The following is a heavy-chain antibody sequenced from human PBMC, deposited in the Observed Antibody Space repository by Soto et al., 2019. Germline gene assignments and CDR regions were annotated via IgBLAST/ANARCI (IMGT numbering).Heavy chain of an antibody. Sequence: QVRRREPGPGLVKPSETCSLTCSIPVGPISNNKGNGFRKPPGKGLEWFGFIYNSGRTNYNPSLKSRLTISLDTSTRQFSLRLRSVTAADTAVYYCARMRGLGEISPYLDYWGQGALVTVSS. CDR3: ARMRGLGEISPYLDY. CDR2: IYNSGRT. CDR1: VGPISNNK. J-gene: IGHJ4*02. D-gene: IGHD3-16*01. V-gene: IGHV4-59*01.